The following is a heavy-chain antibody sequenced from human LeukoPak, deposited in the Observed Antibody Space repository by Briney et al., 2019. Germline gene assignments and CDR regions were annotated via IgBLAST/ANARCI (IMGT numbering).Heavy chain of an antibody. D-gene: IGHD6-6*01. J-gene: IGHJ6*02. CDR3: ARDLGSSWIYYYYYGMDV. Sequence: ASVKVSCKASGYTFTGYYMHWVRQAPGQGLEWMGWINPNSGGTNYAQKFQGWVTMTRDTSISTAYMELSRLRSDDTVVYYCARDLGSSWIYYYYYGMDVWGQGTTVTVSS. CDR2: INPNSGGT. CDR1: GYTFTGYY. V-gene: IGHV1-2*04.